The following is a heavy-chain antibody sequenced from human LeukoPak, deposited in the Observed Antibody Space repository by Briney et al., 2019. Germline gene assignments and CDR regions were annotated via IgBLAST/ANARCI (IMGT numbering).Heavy chain of an antibody. CDR2: INHSGST. CDR3: ARSGREEFATKTRYYFDY. CDR1: GFTFSSYS. J-gene: IGHJ4*02. V-gene: IGHV4-34*01. Sequence: PGGSLRLSCAASGFTFSSYSMNWIRQPPGKGLEWIGEINHSGSTNYNPSLKSRVTISVDASKNQFSLKLSSVTAADTAVYYCARSGREEFATKTRYYFDYWGQGTLVTVSS. D-gene: IGHD1-1*01.